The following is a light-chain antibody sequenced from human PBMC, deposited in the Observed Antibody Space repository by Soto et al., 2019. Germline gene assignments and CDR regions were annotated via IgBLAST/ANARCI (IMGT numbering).Light chain of an antibody. CDR1: QSLSSNY. V-gene: IGKV3-20*01. CDR2: GAS. J-gene: IGKJ1*01. Sequence: EIVLTQSPGTLSLSPGERATLSCRASQSLSSNYLASYQQPPRPPPRLLIYGASSRATGIPDRFSGSGSGTYVVLIISRLEPDDVAEYYWQPYDTSRTFGQGTKVEIK. CDR3: QPYDTSRT.